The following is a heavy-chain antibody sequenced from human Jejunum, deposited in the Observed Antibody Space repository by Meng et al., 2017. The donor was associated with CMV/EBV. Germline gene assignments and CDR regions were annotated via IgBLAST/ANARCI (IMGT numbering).Heavy chain of an antibody. CDR3: ARDETNIVVEPAAIPFDY. Sequence: FTNYGNSWVRQAPGQGLEYMGWISAYDGGTNYAQKLQDRVTMTTDTSTSTAYMELRSLRSDDTAVYYCARDETNIVVEPAAIPFDYWGQGTLVTVSS. CDR2: ISAYDGGT. CDR1: FTNYG. J-gene: IGHJ4*02. V-gene: IGHV1-18*01. D-gene: IGHD2-2*01.